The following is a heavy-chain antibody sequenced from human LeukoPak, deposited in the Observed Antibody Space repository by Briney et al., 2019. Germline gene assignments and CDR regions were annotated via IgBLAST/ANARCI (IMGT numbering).Heavy chain of an antibody. CDR2: ISTSGTTI. Sequence: GGSLRLSCAASGFAFSTYEMNWVRQAPGKGLEWVSYISTSGTTIYYADSVRGRFTISRDNANNSLYLQMNSLRAEDTAVYYCARAGYYFDYWGQGTLVTVSS. V-gene: IGHV3-48*03. CDR3: ARAGYYFDY. CDR1: GFAFSTYE. J-gene: IGHJ4*02.